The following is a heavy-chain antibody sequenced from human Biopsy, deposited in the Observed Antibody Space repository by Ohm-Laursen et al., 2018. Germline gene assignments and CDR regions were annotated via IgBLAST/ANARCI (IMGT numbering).Heavy chain of an antibody. CDR1: GDSINSSY. CDR2: ISNSGNT. J-gene: IGHJ4*02. CDR3: ARRGSGGRSFDY. V-gene: IGHV4-59*08. Sequence: SETLSLTCTVSGDSINSSYWSWIRQAPGKGLEWIGFISNSGNTNYNRSLKSRVTISADTSKNQFSLKLGSVTVADTAVFYCARRGSGGRSFDYWGQGSLVTVSS. D-gene: IGHD2-15*01.